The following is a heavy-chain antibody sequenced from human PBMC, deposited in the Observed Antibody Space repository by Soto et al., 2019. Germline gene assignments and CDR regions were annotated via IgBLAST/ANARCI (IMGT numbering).Heavy chain of an antibody. CDR1: GFTFSSYG. J-gene: IGHJ4*02. D-gene: IGHD2-15*01. V-gene: IGHV3-30*18. Sequence: QVQVEESGGGVVQPGRSLRLSCVASGFTFSSYGMHWVRQAPGKGLEWVSAISYDGRNKYYADSVKGLFTISRDNSKNTLYLQMTSLLAEDTAVNPGAKDQGEWLYCSGGSCDCFAYWGQGTPVTVAS. CDR3: AKDQGEWLYCSGGSCDCFAY. CDR2: ISYDGRNK.